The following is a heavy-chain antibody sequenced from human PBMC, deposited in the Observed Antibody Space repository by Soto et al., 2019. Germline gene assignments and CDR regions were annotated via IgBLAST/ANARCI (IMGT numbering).Heavy chain of an antibody. CDR2: IYSGGST. V-gene: IGHV3-66*01. Sequence: EVQLVESGGGLVQPGGSLRLSCAASGFTVSSNYMSWVRQAPGKGLEWVSVIYSGGSTYYADSVKGRFTISRDNSKNTLYREMHSLRAEDTAVYQCARDLSSDYGMDVRGQGTTVTVSS. J-gene: IGHJ6*02. CDR1: GFTVSSNY. CDR3: ARDLSSDYGMDV.